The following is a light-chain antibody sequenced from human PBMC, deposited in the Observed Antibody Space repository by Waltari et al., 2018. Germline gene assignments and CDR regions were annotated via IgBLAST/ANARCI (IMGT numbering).Light chain of an antibody. CDR2: DKN. CDR3: HSRDASGSGGA. V-gene: IGLV3-19*01. CDR1: SLRSYY. J-gene: IGLJ2*01. Sequence: TQDPAVSVAMGQTVRITCQGDSLRSYYAIWYQQRPGQAPILIMYDKNSRPAGVPDLFSCSRSDDTASLTVTGAQGGGGALYYCHSRDASGSGGAFGGGTKLTVL.